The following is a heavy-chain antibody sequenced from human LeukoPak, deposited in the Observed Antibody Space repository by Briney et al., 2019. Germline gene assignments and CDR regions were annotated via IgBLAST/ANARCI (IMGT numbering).Heavy chain of an antibody. J-gene: IGHJ4*02. Sequence: KPSETLSLTCAVYGGSFSGYYWSWIRQPPGKGLEWIGEINHSGSTNYNPSLKSRVTISVDTSKNQFSLKLSSVTAADTAVYYCARRIRGGPSNYWGQGTLVTVSS. CDR3: ARRIRGGPSNY. CDR1: GGSFSGYY. V-gene: IGHV4-34*01. D-gene: IGHD3-16*01. CDR2: INHSGST.